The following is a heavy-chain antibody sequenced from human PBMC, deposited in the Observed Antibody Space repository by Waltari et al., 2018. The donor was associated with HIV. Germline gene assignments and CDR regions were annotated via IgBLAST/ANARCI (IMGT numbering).Heavy chain of an antibody. J-gene: IGHJ4*02. CDR1: GFPFSDVW. CDR3: ATGDCSGGSCHFFDF. D-gene: IGHD2-15*01. Sequence: EVQLVESGGGFVKPGGSLRLSCTASGFPFSDVWMTWVRQDPGKVLEWVGRIKRRSEGETTDYIAPVKGRFTISRDDSKNTLYLQINSLKAEDTGVYYCATGDCSGGSCHFFDFWGQGTLVTVSS. V-gene: IGHV3-15*01. CDR2: IKRRSEGETT.